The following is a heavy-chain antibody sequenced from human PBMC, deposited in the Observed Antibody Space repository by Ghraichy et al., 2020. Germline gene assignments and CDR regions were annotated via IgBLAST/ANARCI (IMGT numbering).Heavy chain of an antibody. CDR1: GYTFTSYG. J-gene: IGHJ6*02. CDR2: ISAYNGNT. CDR3: ARDKWADFWSGPRRGYYGMDV. D-gene: IGHD3-3*01. Sequence: ASVKVSCKASGYTFTSYGISWVRPAPGQGLEWMGWISAYNGNTNYAQKLQGRVTMTTNTSTSTAYMELRSLRSDDTAVYYCARDKWADFWSGPRRGYYGMDVWGQGTTVTVSS. V-gene: IGHV1-18*01.